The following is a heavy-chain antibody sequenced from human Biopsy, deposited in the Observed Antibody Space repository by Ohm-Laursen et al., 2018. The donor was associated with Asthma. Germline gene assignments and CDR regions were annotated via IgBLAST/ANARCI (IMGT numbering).Heavy chain of an antibody. J-gene: IGHJ4*02. D-gene: IGHD1-26*01. CDR1: GGTFRTYA. V-gene: IGHV1-69*13. CDR2: IIPMYGVP. Sequence: GASVKVSCKASGGTFRTYAFNWVRQAPGQGLEWMGGIIPMYGVPKVAQKFQGRVTITADESTSTAYMEMSSLRSEDTAVYYCARVEQVGETYFGYWGQGALVTVSS. CDR3: ARVEQVGETYFGY.